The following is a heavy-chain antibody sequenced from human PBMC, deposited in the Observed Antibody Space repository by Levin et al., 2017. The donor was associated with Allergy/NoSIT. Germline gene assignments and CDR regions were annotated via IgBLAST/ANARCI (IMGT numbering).Heavy chain of an antibody. V-gene: IGHV4-59*01. CDR3: ARTATFYYGPETYHFFEN. CDR1: GGSISTYY. CDR2: INYSGST. J-gene: IGHJ4*02. D-gene: IGHD3-10*01. Sequence: SETLSLTCTVSGGSISTYYWSWIRQPPGKGLEWIAYINYSGSTNYHPSLKSRVSISMDASKNELSLKLSSVTAADTAVYYCARTATFYYGPETYHFFENWGQGTLVTVSS.